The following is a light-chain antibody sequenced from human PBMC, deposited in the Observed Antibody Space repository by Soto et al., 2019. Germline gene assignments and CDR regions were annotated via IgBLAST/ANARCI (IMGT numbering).Light chain of an antibody. CDR2: EVS. J-gene: IGLJ1*01. CDR3: NSYTSIRTYV. Sequence: QSVLTQPPSASGSPGQSVTMSCTGSSSDVGGYNHVSWYQQHPGKAPKLVIYEVSDRPSGISDRFSGSKSGNTASLTISGLQAADEADYYCNSYTSIRTYVFGTGTKVTVL. V-gene: IGLV2-14*01. CDR1: SSDVGGYNH.